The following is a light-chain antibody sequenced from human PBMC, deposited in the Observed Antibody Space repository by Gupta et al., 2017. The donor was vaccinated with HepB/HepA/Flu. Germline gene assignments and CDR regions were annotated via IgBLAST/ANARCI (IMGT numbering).Light chain of an antibody. CDR2: KAS. CDR3: QQYDSHLCS. CDR1: QSINTW. J-gene: IGKJ2*04. Sequence: IPMTQSPSTLSASVGDRVTITCRASQSINTWLAWYQQKPGKAPKLLIYKASGLESGVPSRFSGSGSGTEFTLTISSLQPDDFATYYCQQYDSHLCSFGQGTKLEIK. V-gene: IGKV1-5*03.